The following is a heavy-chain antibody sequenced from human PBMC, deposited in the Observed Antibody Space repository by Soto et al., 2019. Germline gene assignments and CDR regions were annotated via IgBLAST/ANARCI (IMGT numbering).Heavy chain of an antibody. V-gene: IGHV3-23*01. D-gene: IGHD1-20*01. J-gene: IGHJ4*02. CDR3: AKELSYNWNLVDY. Sequence: GGSLRLSCAASEFTFSNYAMSWVRQAPGKGLEWVSTISGSGGSTYYADSVKGRFTISRDNSKNTLYLQMNSLRAEDTAVYYCAKELSYNWNLVDYWGQGTLVTVSS. CDR2: ISGSGGST. CDR1: EFTFSNYA.